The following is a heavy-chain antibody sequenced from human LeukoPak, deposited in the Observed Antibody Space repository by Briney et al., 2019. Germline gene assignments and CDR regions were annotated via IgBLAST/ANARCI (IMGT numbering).Heavy chain of an antibody. CDR2: IHYTGST. V-gene: IGHV4-59*01. J-gene: IGHJ5*02. CDR1: GGSISSDY. CDR3: ARGGNYWPQWWFDP. D-gene: IGHD1-26*01. Sequence: SSETLSLTCTVSGGSISSDYWSWIRQPPGKGLEWIGYIHYTGSTSYNPSLKSRVTMSLDASKNQFSLELNSVTPADTAVYYCARGGNYWPQWWFDPWGRGTLVSVSS.